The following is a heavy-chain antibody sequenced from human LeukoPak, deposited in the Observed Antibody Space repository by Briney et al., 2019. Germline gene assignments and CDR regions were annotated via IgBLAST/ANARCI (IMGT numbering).Heavy chain of an antibody. D-gene: IGHD3-22*01. CDR3: AREAKYYYDSSGYYTYYYYGMDV. CDR1: GFTFSSYW. V-gene: IGHV3-7*01. CDR2: IKQDGSEK. J-gene: IGHJ6*02. Sequence: GGSLRLSCEASGFTFSSYWMSWVRQAPGKGLEWVANIKQDGSEKYYVDSVKGRFTISRDNAKNSLYLQMNSLRAEDTAVYYCAREAKYYYDSSGYYTYYYYGMDVWGQGTTVTVSS.